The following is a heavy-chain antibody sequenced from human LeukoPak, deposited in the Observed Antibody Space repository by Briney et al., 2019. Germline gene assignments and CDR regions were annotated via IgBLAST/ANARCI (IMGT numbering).Heavy chain of an antibody. D-gene: IGHD6-13*01. Sequence: GGSLRLSCAASGFTFSSYSMNWVRQAPGKGLEWVSSISSSSSYIYYADSVKGRFTISRDNAKNSLYLQMNSLRAEDTAVYYCARDLPAGYPSYFDLWGRGTLVTVSS. CDR3: ARDLPAGYPSYFDL. V-gene: IGHV3-21*01. CDR2: ISSSSSYI. J-gene: IGHJ2*01. CDR1: GFTFSSYS.